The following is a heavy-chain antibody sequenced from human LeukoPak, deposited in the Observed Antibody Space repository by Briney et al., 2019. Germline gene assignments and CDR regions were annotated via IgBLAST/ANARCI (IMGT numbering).Heavy chain of an antibody. CDR1: GFTFRSYS. Sequence: GGSLRLSCVASGFTFRSYSMNWVRQAPGKGLEWVSYISSTSGTIYYADSMKGRFTISRDNAKNSLYLQMIGLRAEDTAVYYCARELVVPAAISSYDAFDIWGQGTMVTVSS. V-gene: IGHV3-48*04. D-gene: IGHD2-2*01. CDR2: ISSTSGTI. CDR3: ARELVVPAAISSYDAFDI. J-gene: IGHJ3*02.